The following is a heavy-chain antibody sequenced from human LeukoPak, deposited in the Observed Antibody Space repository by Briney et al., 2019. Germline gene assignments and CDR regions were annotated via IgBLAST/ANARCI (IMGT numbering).Heavy chain of an antibody. CDR2: IYHSGST. J-gene: IGHJ4*02. V-gene: IGHV4-39*07. CDR1: GGSISSGGYY. CDR3: ARVARTSGYSGYD. Sequence: SETLSLTCTVSGGSISSGGYYWSWIRQHPGKGLEWIGSIYHSGSTYYNPSLKSRVTISVDTSKNQFSLKLSSVTAADTAVYYCARVARTSGYSGYDWGQGTLVTVSS. D-gene: IGHD5-12*01.